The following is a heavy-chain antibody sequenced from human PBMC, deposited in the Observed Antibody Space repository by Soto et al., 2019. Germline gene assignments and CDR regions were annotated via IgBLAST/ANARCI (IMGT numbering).Heavy chain of an antibody. V-gene: IGHV4-59*01. CDR2: IHYSGRT. CDR3: ARVRHDGLVDV. D-gene: IGHD1-1*01. CDR1: GGSISADY. Sequence: QVQLQESGPGLVKPSETLSLDCSVSGGSISADYWSWSRQPPGKGLEWIGYIHYSGRTNSNPSLKNRVTISIDTSKNQYSLKLNSVTAAETAVYYCARVRHDGLVDVWGQGTTVTVSS. J-gene: IGHJ6*02.